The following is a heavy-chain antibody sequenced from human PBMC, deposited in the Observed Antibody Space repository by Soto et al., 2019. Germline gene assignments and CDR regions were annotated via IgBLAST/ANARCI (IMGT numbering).Heavy chain of an antibody. Sequence: ASVKVSCKTSGYIFTTYSIFWVRQAPGQRLEWMGWINAANGNTKYSQKFQGRLIITRDTSANIVYMELSSLRSEDTAVYYCARENDFLTAYCLDSWAQGTLVTVSS. CDR1: GYIFTTYS. CDR2: INAANGNT. J-gene: IGHJ4*02. CDR3: ARENDFLTAYCLDS. V-gene: IGHV1-3*01. D-gene: IGHD3-9*01.